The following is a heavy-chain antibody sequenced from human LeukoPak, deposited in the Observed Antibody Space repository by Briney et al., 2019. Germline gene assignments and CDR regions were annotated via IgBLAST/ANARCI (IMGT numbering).Heavy chain of an antibody. Sequence: ASVKVSCKASGYTFTGYYMHWVRQAPGQGLEWMGWINPNSGGTNYAQKFQGRVTMTRDTSISTAYMELSRPRSDDTAVYYCARPVRGPANWFDPWGQGTLVTVSS. J-gene: IGHJ5*02. CDR3: ARPVRGPANWFDP. CDR2: INPNSGGT. V-gene: IGHV1-2*02. D-gene: IGHD3-16*01. CDR1: GYTFTGYY.